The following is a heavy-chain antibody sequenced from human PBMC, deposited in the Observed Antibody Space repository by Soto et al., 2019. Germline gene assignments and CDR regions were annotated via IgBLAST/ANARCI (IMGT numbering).Heavy chain of an antibody. D-gene: IGHD3-10*01. CDR1: GFAFSSHP. J-gene: IGHJ3*02. Sequence: PGGSLRLSCAASGFAFSSHPMSWVRQAPEKGLEWVAGISDGGDLTYNADSVRGRLTISRDNSRSTLYLQMNSLREEDTAVYYGARRVIGSSRDFDIWGQGTMVTVSS. CDR2: ISDGGDLT. V-gene: IGHV3-23*01. CDR3: ARRVIGSSRDFDI.